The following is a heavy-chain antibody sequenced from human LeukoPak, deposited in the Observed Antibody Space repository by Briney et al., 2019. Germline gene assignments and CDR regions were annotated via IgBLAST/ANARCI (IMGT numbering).Heavy chain of an antibody. Sequence: GASVKVSCKASGYTFTSYGITWVRQAPGQGLEWMGWISAYNGNTNYAQKFQGRVTMTTDTSTSTGYMELRSLRSDDTAVYYCARAPIVVVPGAENWFDPWGQGTLVTVSS. CDR3: ARAPIVVVPGAENWFDP. V-gene: IGHV1-18*01. CDR1: GYTFTSYG. J-gene: IGHJ5*02. D-gene: IGHD2-2*01. CDR2: ISAYNGNT.